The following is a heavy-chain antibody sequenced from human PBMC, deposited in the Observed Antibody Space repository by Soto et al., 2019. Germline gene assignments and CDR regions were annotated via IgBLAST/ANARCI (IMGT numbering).Heavy chain of an antibody. D-gene: IGHD5-18*01. V-gene: IGHV1-46*01. CDR1: GYTFTIYY. CDR2: INPSGGST. Sequence: GASVKVSGKASGYTFTIYYMHCVVQSPVQWLEWMGIINPSGGSTSYSQKFPGRVTMTRDTSTSTVYMELSSLRSEDTAVYYCARSVDTAMGDYYYYGMDVWGQGTTVTVSS. J-gene: IGHJ6*02. CDR3: ARSVDTAMGDYYYYGMDV.